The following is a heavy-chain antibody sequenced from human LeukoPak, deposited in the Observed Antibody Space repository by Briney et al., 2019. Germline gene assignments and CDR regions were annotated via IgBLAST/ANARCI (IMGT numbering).Heavy chain of an antibody. J-gene: IGHJ4*02. V-gene: IGHV1-18*01. Sequence: GASVKVSCKASGYTFTNSGINWVRQATGQGLEWIGRISGDNGDINYAQTLQGRVTMTTDTSTSTAYMERRSLSSDDTAVYYCARVLSRGGYCGYWGQGTLVTVSS. D-gene: IGHD2-2*01. CDR2: ISGDNGDI. CDR1: GYTFTNSG. CDR3: ARVLSRGGYCGY.